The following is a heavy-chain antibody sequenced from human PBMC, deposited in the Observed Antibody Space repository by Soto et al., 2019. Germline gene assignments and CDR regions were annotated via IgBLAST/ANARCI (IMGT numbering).Heavy chain of an antibody. Sequence: QVQLVQSGAEVKKPGASVKVSCKASGYTFSTYGISWVRQAPGQGLEWMGWISAYNGDTETNYAQKFRGRVTMTTDTSTSAAYMELRNLRSDDTAVYYCAREASVMAAAGPEYWGQVTLVTVSS. D-gene: IGHD6-13*01. CDR2: ISAYNGDTET. CDR3: AREASVMAAAGPEY. CDR1: GYTFSTYG. J-gene: IGHJ4*02. V-gene: IGHV1-18*01.